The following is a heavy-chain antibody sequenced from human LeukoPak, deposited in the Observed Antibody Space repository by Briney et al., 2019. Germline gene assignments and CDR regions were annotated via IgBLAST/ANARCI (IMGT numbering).Heavy chain of an antibody. V-gene: IGHV4-38-2*01. CDR3: ARVVSSSWYYSDY. Sequence: SETLSLTCAVSGYSISSGYYWGWIRQPPGKGLEWIGSIYHSGSTYYNASLKSRVTISVDTSKNQFSLRLSSVTAADTAVYYCARVVSSSWYYSDYWGQGTLVTVSS. CDR2: IYHSGST. CDR1: GYSISSGYY. D-gene: IGHD6-13*01. J-gene: IGHJ4*02.